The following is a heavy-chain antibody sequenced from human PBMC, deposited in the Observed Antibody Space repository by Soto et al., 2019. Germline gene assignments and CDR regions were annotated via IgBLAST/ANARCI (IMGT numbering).Heavy chain of an antibody. CDR3: ARHLDYGSGKGYYGMDV. J-gene: IGHJ6*02. V-gene: IGHV5-51*01. Sequence: RGESLKISCKGSGYGFTSYWIGWVRQMPGKGLEWMGIIYPGDSDTRYSPSFQGQVTISADKSISTAYLQWSSLKASDTAMYYCARHLDYGSGKGYYGMDVWGQGTTVTVSS. CDR1: GYGFTSYW. D-gene: IGHD3-10*01. CDR2: IYPGDSDT.